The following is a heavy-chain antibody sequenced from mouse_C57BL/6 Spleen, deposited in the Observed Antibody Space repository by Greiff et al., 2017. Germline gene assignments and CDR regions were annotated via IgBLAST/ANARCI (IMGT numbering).Heavy chain of an antibody. CDR2: IHPSDSDT. Sequence: QVQLQQPGAELVKPGASVKVSCKASGYTFPSYWMHWVKQRPGPGLEWIGRIHPSDSDTNYNQQFKGKATLTVDKSSSTAYMQLSILTSEDAAVYYVAIRVVTDYYAMDYWGQGTTVTVSS. CDR1: GYTFPSYW. D-gene: IGHD2-2*01. CDR3: AIRVVTDYYAMDY. J-gene: IGHJ4*01. V-gene: IGHV1-74*01.